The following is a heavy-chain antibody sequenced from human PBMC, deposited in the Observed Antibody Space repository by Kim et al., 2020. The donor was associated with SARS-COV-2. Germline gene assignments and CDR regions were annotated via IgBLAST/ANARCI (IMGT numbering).Heavy chain of an antibody. D-gene: IGHD6-13*01. V-gene: IGHV3-23*01. J-gene: IGHJ3*02. Sequence: GGSLRLSCAASGFTFSSYAMSWVRQAPGKGLEWVSAISGSGGSTYYADSVKGRFTISRDNSKNTLYLQMNSLRAEDTAVYYCAKDLGVGAAAVSVEAFDIWGQGTMVTVSS. CDR3: AKDLGVGAAAVSVEAFDI. CDR2: ISGSGGST. CDR1: GFTFSSYA.